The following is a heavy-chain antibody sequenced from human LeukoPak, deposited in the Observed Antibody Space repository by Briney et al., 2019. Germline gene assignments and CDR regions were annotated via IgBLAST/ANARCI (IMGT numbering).Heavy chain of an antibody. CDR1: GFTLSNYG. CDR3: ARESPAFGY. CDR2: ISSSRSTI. Sequence: GGSLRLSCAASGFTLSNYGMNWVRQAPGKGLEWISYISSSRSTITYADSVRGRFTISKDNAKNSLHLQMDSLRAEDTAVYYCARESPAFGYWGQGILVTVSS. V-gene: IGHV3-48*01. J-gene: IGHJ4*02.